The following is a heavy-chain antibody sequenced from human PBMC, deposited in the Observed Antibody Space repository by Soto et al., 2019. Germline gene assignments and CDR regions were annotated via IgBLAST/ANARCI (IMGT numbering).Heavy chain of an antibody. CDR3: AKGSPSLRFLANWFDP. D-gene: IGHD3-3*01. CDR2: ISGSGGST. J-gene: IGHJ5*02. CDR1: GFTFSSYA. V-gene: IGHV3-23*01. Sequence: SGFTFSSYAMSWVRQAPGKGLEWVSAISGSGGSTYYADSVKGRLTISRDNSKNTLYLQMNSLRAEDTAVYYCAKGSPSLRFLANWFDPWGQGTLVTVSS.